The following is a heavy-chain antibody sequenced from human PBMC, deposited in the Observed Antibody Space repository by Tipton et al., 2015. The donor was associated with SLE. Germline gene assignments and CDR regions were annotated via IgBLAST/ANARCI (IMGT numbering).Heavy chain of an antibody. Sequence: SLRLSCAASGFIFSDYSMKWVRQAPGKGLEGVSSISSSRRYIYHAESLKGRFTISRDNAKNSLYLQMNSLRVEDTAVYFCAGDDYASGITWGQGTLVTVSS. CDR1: GFIFSDYS. V-gene: IGHV3-21*03. J-gene: IGHJ5*02. D-gene: IGHD3-10*01. CDR2: ISSSRRYI. CDR3: AGDDYASGIT.